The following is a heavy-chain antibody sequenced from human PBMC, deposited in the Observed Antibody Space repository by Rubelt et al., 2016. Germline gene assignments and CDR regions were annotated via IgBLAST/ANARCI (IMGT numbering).Heavy chain of an antibody. CDR1: GFTFGNYA. D-gene: IGHD5-24*01. Sequence: GGGLVQPGRSLRLSCKGSGFTFGNYAMSWFRQAPGKGLEWVSVIYSGGSTYYADSVKSRFTISRDNVKNSLYLQMSGLRAEETAVYYCARGDGHTPTFDYWGQGTLVTVSS. CDR3: ARGDGHTPTFDY. CDR2: IYSGGST. J-gene: IGHJ4*02. V-gene: IGHV3-23*03.